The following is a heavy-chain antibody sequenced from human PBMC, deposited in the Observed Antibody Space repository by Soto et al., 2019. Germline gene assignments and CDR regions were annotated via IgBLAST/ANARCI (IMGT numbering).Heavy chain of an antibody. V-gene: IGHV1-69*13. D-gene: IGHD2-2*01. J-gene: IGHJ4*02. CDR3: ARWARYCISTSCYSTFDY. CDR1: GGTFSSYA. CDR2: IIPIFGTA. Sequence: GASVKVSCKASGGTFSSYAISWVRQAPGQGLEWMGGIIPIFGTANYAQKFQGRVTITADESTSTAYMELSSLRSEDTAVYYCARWARYCISTSCYSTFDYWGQGTLVTVSS.